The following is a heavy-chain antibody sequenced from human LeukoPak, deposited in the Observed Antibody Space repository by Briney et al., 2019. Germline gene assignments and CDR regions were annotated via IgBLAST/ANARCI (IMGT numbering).Heavy chain of an antibody. CDR2: INAGNGNT. J-gene: IGHJ4*02. Sequence: ASVKVSCKASGYTFTSYAMHWVRQAPGQRLEWMGWINAGNGNTKYSQKFQGRVTITRDTSASTAYMELSSLRSEDTAVYYCARDRGVGAFFDYWGQGTLVTVSS. V-gene: IGHV1-3*01. D-gene: IGHD1-26*01. CDR1: GYTFTSYA. CDR3: ARDRGVGAFFDY.